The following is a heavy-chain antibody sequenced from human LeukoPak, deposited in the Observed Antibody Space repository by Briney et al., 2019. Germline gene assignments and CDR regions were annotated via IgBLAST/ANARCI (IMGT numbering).Heavy chain of an antibody. V-gene: IGHV3-21*01. J-gene: IGHJ3*01. CDR3: AREGASTISHAFDV. D-gene: IGHD3-16*01. CDR1: GFTFSSYS. CDR2: ISSSSSYI. Sequence: GGSLRLSCAASGFTFSSYSMNWVRQAPGKGLEWVSSISSSSSYIYYADSVKGRFTISRDNAKNSLYLQMNSLRAEDTAVYYCAREGASTISHAFDVWGQGTMVTVSS.